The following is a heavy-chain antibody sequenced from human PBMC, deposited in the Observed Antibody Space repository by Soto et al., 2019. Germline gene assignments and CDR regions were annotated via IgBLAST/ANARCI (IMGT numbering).Heavy chain of an antibody. CDR2: ISGTEGWT. D-gene: IGHD1-26*01. J-gene: IGHJ6*02. CDR1: GFIFSSHA. V-gene: IGHV3-23*01. CDR3: VKDLVGPPFYGMDV. Sequence: PGGSLRLSCAASGFIFSSHAMGWVRQAPGKGLQWVATISGTEGWTYYVDSVQGRFTISRDNSKSTLYLQMNSLRADDTATYYSVKDLVGPPFYGMDVWAKGPRSPSP.